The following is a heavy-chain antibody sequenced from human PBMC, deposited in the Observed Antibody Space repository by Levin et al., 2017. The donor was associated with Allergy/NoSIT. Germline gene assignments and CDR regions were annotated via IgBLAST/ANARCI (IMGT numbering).Heavy chain of an antibody. J-gene: IGHJ4*02. Sequence: GESLKISCAASGFTFSSYAMSWVRQAPGKGLEWVSAISGSGGSTYYADSVKGRFTISRDNSKNTLYLQMNSLRAEDTAVYYCAKDRELGAPNYFDYWGQGTLVTVSS. CDR1: GFTFSSYA. V-gene: IGHV3-23*01. CDR2: ISGSGGST. CDR3: AKDRELGAPNYFDY. D-gene: IGHD1-26*01.